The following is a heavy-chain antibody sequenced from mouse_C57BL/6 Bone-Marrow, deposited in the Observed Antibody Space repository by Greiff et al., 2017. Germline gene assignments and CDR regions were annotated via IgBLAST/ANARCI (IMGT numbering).Heavy chain of an antibody. CDR2: IDPEDGET. J-gene: IGHJ4*01. CDR3: ARVWAIGNYDYYAMDY. V-gene: IGHV14-2*01. Sequence: EVQLQQSGAELVKPGASVKLSCTASGFNIKDYYMHWVKQRTEQGLEWIGRIDPEDGETKYAPKFQGKATITADTSSNTAYLQLSSLTSVDTAVYYCARVWAIGNYDYYAMDYWGQGTSVTVSS. D-gene: IGHD2-1*01. CDR1: GFNIKDYY.